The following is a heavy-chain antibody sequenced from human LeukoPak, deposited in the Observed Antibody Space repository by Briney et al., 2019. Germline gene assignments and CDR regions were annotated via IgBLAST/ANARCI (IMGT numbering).Heavy chain of an antibody. CDR1: GGSISSYY. CDR2: IYYSGST. V-gene: IGHV4-59*01. CDR3: ARGHYYYDSSGYYYWFDP. J-gene: IGHJ5*02. D-gene: IGHD3-22*01. Sequence: KTSETLSLTCTVSGGSISSYYWSWIRRPPGKGLEWIGYIYYSGSTNYNPSLKSRVTIPVGTSKNQFSLKLSSVTAADTAVYYCARGHYYYDSSGYYYWFDPWGQGTLVTVSS.